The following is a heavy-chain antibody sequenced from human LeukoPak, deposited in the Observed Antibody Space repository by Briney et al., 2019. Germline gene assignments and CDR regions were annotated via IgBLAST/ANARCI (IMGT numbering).Heavy chain of an antibody. CDR2: IYYSGST. Sequence: PSETLSLTCTVSGGSISSYYWSWIRQPPGKGLEWIGYIYYSGSTNYNPSLKSRVTISVDTSKNQFSLKLSSVTAADTAVYYCARQSFLTGYSCLGYWGQGTLVTVSS. D-gene: IGHD3-9*01. J-gene: IGHJ4*02. V-gene: IGHV4-59*01. CDR3: ARQSFLTGYSCLGY. CDR1: GGSISSYY.